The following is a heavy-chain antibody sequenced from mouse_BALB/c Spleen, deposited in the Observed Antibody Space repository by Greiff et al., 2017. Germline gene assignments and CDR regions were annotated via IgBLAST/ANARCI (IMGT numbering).Heavy chain of an antibody. D-gene: IGHD1-1*01. Sequence: EVQVVESGGGLVQPGGSLKLSCAASGFTFSSYGMSWVRQTPDKRLELVATINSNGGSTYYPDSVKGRFTISRDNAKNTLYLQMSSLKSEDTAMYYCAREAYYYGSSYSFFDYWGQGTTLTVSS. J-gene: IGHJ2*01. CDR2: INSNGGST. V-gene: IGHV5-6-3*01. CDR1: GFTFSSYG. CDR3: AREAYYYGSSYSFFDY.